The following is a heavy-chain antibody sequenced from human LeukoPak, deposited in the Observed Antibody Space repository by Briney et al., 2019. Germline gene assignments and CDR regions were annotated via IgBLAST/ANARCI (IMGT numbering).Heavy chain of an antibody. V-gene: IGHV3-21*01. D-gene: IGHD3-10*01. CDR3: ARDIPLDYYGSGSYPHYFDY. CDR2: ISSSSSYI. CDR1: GFTFSSYS. Sequence: GGSLRLSCAASGFTFSSYSMNWVRQAPGKGLEWVSSISSSSSYIYYADSVKGRFTISRDNAKNSLYLQMNSLRAEDTAVYYCARDIPLDYYGSGSYPHYFDYWGQGTLVTVSS. J-gene: IGHJ4*02.